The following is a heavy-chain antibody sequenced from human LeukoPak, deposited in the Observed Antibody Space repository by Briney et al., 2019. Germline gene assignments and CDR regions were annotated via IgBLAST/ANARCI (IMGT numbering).Heavy chain of an antibody. D-gene: IGHD3-16*02. CDR2: VNTDGSST. V-gene: IGHV3-74*01. CDR3: ARDRYKFDP. Sequence: GGSLRLSCAASGFTFSSYWMHWVRQAPGKGLVWVSRVNTDGSSTNYADSVKGRFTISRDNAKNTLYLEMNSLRAEDTAVYYCARDRYKFDPWGQGTLVTVSS. J-gene: IGHJ5*02. CDR1: GFTFSSYW.